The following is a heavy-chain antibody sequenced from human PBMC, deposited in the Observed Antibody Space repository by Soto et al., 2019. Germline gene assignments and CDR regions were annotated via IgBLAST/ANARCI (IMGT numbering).Heavy chain of an antibody. CDR3: ARVPLRSRGYCSGGSCYLDY. CDR1: GYTFTSYG. V-gene: IGHV1-18*01. Sequence: GASVKVSCKASGYTFTSYGISWVRQAPGQGLEWMGWISAYNGNTNYAQKLQGRVTMTTDTSTSTAYMELRSLRSDDTAVYYCARVPLRSRGYCSGGSCYLDYWGQGTLVTVSS. D-gene: IGHD2-15*01. J-gene: IGHJ4*02. CDR2: ISAYNGNT.